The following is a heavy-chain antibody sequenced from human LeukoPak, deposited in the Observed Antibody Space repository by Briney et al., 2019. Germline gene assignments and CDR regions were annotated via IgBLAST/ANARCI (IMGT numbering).Heavy chain of an antibody. CDR3: ASGYYYGSGSPDY. CDR1: GFTFSSYW. Sequence: PGGSLRLSCAASGFTFSSYWMHWVRQAPGKGLVWVSRINSDGSSTTYADSVKGRLTISRDNAKTTLYLQMNSLRVEDTAVYYCASGYYYGSGSPDYWAQGTLVTVSS. V-gene: IGHV3-74*01. J-gene: IGHJ4*02. CDR2: INSDGSST. D-gene: IGHD3-10*01.